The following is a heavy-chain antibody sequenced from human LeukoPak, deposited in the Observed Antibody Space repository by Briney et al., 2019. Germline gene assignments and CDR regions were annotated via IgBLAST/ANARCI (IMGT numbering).Heavy chain of an antibody. CDR1: GGSISSSSYY. J-gene: IGHJ4*02. CDR3: ASVRPHYFDY. V-gene: IGHV4-39*01. CDR2: IYYSGST. Sequence: RTSETLSLTCTVSGGSISSSSYYWGWIRQPPGKGLEWIGSIYYSGSTYYNPSLKSRVTISVDTSKNQFSLKLSSVTAADTAVYYCASVRPHYFDYWGQGTLVTVSS.